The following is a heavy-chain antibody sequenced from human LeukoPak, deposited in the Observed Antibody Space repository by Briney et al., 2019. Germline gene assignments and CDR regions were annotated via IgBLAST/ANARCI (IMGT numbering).Heavy chain of an antibody. CDR2: INPNSGGT. CDR3: AREEAASDGYYYYMDV. Sequence: ASVKVSCKASGYTFTGYYIHWVRQAPGQGLEWMGWINPNSGGTNYAQKFQGRVTMTRDTSISTAYMELSRLRSDDTAVYYCAREEAASDGYYYYMDVWGKGTTVTVSS. V-gene: IGHV1-2*02. J-gene: IGHJ6*03. CDR1: GYTFTGYY. D-gene: IGHD6-13*01.